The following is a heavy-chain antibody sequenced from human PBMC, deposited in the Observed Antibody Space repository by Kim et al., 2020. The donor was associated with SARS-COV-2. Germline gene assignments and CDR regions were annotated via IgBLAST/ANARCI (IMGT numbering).Heavy chain of an antibody. CDR2: IYYSGST. D-gene: IGHD3-3*01. V-gene: IGHV4-39*01. CDR1: GGSISSSSYY. CDR3: ARHDYDFWSGYVVYFDY. J-gene: IGHJ4*02. Sequence: SETLSLTCTVSGGSISSSSYYWGWIRQPPGKGLEWIGSIYYSGSTYYNPSLKSRVTISVDTSKNQFSLKLSSVTAADTAVYYCARHDYDFWSGYVVYFDYWGQGTLVTVSS.